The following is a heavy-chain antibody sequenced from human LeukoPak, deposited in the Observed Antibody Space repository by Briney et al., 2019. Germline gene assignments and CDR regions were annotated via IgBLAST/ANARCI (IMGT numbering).Heavy chain of an antibody. V-gene: IGHV4-4*07. J-gene: IGHJ5*02. CDR3: ARAPDYITNWFDP. D-gene: IGHD4-11*01. CDR1: GGSISEYY. Sequence: SETLSLTCTVSGGSISEYYWSWIRQTAGKGLEYIGRINSIGSTTYTPSLKSRVTMSVDTSKNQFSLKLSSVTAADTAVYYCARAPDYITNWFDPWGQGTLVTVSS. CDR2: INSIGST.